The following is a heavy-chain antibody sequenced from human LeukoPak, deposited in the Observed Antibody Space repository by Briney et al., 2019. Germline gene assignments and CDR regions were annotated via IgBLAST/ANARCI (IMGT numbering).Heavy chain of an antibody. CDR3: ARDLGYCTGGTCYPNWFDP. D-gene: IGHD2-15*01. CDR2: INAGNDNT. Sequence: GASLKVSCKASGYTLTSYAMHWVRQAPGQRLEWMGWINAGNDNTKYSQKFQGRVTITRDTSASTAYMELSSLRSEDTAVYYCARDLGYCTGGTCYPNWFDPWGQGTLVTVSS. V-gene: IGHV1-3*01. CDR1: GYTLTSYA. J-gene: IGHJ5*02.